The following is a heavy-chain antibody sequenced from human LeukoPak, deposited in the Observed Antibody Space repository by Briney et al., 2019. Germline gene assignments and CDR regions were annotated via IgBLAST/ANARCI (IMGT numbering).Heavy chain of an antibody. CDR1: GFTFSSYW. J-gene: IGHJ4*02. CDR2: INSDGSST. CDR3: ARSYSGYDEFDY. V-gene: IGHV3-74*01. Sequence: AGGSLRLSCAASGFTFSSYWMHWVRQAPGKGLVWVSRINSDGSSTSYADSVKGRFTISRDNAKNTLYLQMNSLRAEDTAVYYCARSYSGYDEFDYWGQGTLVTVSS. D-gene: IGHD5-12*01.